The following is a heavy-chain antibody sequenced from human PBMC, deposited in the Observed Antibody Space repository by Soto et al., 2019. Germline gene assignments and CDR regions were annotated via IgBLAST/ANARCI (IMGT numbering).Heavy chain of an antibody. D-gene: IGHD2-8*01. Sequence: PVESLKISWKGSGYRFSSYWIAWVRQMPGKGLEWMGIIYPGDSDTKYSPSFQGQVTFSVDKSNSTAYLQWSSLKASDTAMYFCARQGSNGAYYYYGMDVWGQGTTVTVSS. CDR2: IYPGDSDT. CDR3: ARQGSNGAYYYYGMDV. CDR1: GYRFSSYW. V-gene: IGHV5-51*01. J-gene: IGHJ6*02.